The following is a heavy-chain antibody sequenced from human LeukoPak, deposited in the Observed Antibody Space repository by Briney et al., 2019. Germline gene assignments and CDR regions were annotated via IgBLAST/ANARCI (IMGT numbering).Heavy chain of an antibody. V-gene: IGHV1-69-2*01. J-gene: IGHJ4*02. CDR1: GYTFTDYY. CDR3: ATVHSSSWYFAIDY. CDR2: VDPEDGET. D-gene: IGHD6-13*01. Sequence: ASVKISCKVSGYTFTDYYMHWVQQAPGKGLEWMGLVDPEDGETIYAEKFQGRVTITADTSTDTAYMELSSLRSEDTAVYYCATVHSSSWYFAIDYWGQGTQVTVSS.